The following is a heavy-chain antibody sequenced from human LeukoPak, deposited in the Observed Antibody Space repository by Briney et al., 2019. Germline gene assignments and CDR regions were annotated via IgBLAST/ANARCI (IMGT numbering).Heavy chain of an antibody. Sequence: GGSLRLSCAASGFTFSSYAMHWVRQAPGKGLEWVGRIKSKTDGGTTDYAAPLKGRFAISRDDSKNTLYLEINSLKTEDTAVYYCSTNWNDFDYWGQGALVSVSS. V-gene: IGHV3-15*01. CDR2: IKSKTDGGTT. J-gene: IGHJ4*02. CDR3: STNWNDFDY. CDR1: GFTFSSYA. D-gene: IGHD1-1*01.